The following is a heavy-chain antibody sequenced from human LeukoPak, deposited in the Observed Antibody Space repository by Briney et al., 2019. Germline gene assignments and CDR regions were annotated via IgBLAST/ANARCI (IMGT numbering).Heavy chain of an antibody. V-gene: IGHV4-4*02. Sequence: PSETLSLTCAVPGGSISSSNWWSWVRQPPRKGLEWIGEIYHSGSTNYNPSLKSRVTISVDKSKNQFSLKLSSVTAADTDVYYCARATYYYDSSGYLPIDYWGQGTLVTVSS. J-gene: IGHJ4*02. D-gene: IGHD3-22*01. CDR3: ARATYYYDSSGYLPIDY. CDR1: GGSISSSNW. CDR2: IYHSGST.